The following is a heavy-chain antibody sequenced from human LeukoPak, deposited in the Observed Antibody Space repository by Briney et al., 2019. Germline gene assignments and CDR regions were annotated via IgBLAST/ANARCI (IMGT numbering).Heavy chain of an antibody. CDR3: ARRGRSGYLYYFDY. CDR2: IYYSVST. CDR1: GDSISSSSYY. D-gene: IGHD3-22*01. Sequence: SETLSLTCTVSGDSISSSSYYWDWIRQPPGKGLEWIGSIYYSVSTYYNPSLKSRVTISVDTSKNQFSLKLSSVTAADTAVYYCARRGRSGYLYYFDYWGQGTLVTDSS. J-gene: IGHJ4*02. V-gene: IGHV4-39*01.